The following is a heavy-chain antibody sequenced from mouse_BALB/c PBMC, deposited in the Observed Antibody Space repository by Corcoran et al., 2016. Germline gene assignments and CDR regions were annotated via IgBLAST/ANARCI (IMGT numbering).Heavy chain of an antibody. D-gene: IGHD2-3*01. CDR2: ISYDGSN. J-gene: IGHJ3*01. V-gene: IGHV3-6*02. CDR1: GYSITSGHY. CDR3: ARDDGYAY. Sequence: DVQLQESGPGLVKPSRSLSLTCSVTGYSITSGHYWIWIRQFPGNKLEWMGYISYDGSNNYNPSLKNRISITRDTSKNQFFLKLNSVTTEDTATYYCARDDGYAYWGQGTLVTVSA.